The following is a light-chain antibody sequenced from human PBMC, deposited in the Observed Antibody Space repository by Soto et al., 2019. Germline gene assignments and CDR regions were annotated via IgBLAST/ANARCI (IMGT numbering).Light chain of an antibody. CDR2: ESS. V-gene: IGKV1-39*01. J-gene: IGKJ1*01. CDR3: QQTFSIPRT. CDR1: QNVRSY. Sequence: DMQLTQSPSSLSASVGDRVTITCRASQNVRSYLNWYQQKPGKAPKLLISESSILESGVPSKFSGDGYGTDFTLTIRSLQPEDFAIYYCQQTFSIPRTFGHGTRVKIK.